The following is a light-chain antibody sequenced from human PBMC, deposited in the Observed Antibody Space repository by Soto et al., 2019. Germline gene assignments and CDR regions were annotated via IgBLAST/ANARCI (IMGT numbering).Light chain of an antibody. Sequence: GDRPTITCRASLPISNYLAWYEQTPGKIPNLLIYAASTLQAGVPSRFSGSGSWTDFTFTLSRLQPEDVEADYCQKYNSDPLTFGGGTKVDI. V-gene: IGKV1-27*01. CDR1: LPISNY. J-gene: IGKJ4*01. CDR2: AAS. CDR3: QKYNSDPLT.